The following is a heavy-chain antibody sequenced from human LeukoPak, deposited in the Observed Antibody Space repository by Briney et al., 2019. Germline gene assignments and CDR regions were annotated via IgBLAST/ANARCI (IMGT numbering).Heavy chain of an antibody. CDR2: ISGSGGST. D-gene: IGHD3-10*01. CDR1: GFTFSTYA. CDR3: AKDRGFGEYFPFFY. Sequence: GGSLRLSRAASGFTFSTYAMSWVRQTPEKGLEWVSAISGSGGSTYYADSVKGRFTISRDNSKNTLYLQMNSLRAEDTAVYYCAKDRGFGEYFPFFYWGQGTLVTVSS. J-gene: IGHJ4*02. V-gene: IGHV3-23*01.